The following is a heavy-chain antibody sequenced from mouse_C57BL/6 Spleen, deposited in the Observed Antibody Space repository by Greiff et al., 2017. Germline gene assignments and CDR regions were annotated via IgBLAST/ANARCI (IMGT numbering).Heavy chain of an antibody. D-gene: IGHD2-1*01. CDR2: IYPGSGST. Sequence: VQLQESGAELVKPGASVKMSCKASGYTFTSYWITWVKQRPGQGLEWIGDIYPGSGSTNYNEKFKSKATMTVDTSSSTAYMQLSSLTSEDAAVYYCAREGMGNYDYWGQGTTLTVSS. V-gene: IGHV1-55*01. CDR3: AREGMGNYDY. CDR1: GYTFTSYW. J-gene: IGHJ2*01.